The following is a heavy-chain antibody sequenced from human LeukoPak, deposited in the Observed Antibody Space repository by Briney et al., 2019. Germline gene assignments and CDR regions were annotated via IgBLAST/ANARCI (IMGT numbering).Heavy chain of an antibody. D-gene: IGHD3-10*01. CDR3: ARDHFGSLDS. V-gene: IGHV4-59*01. CDR2: DYCGGNT. Sequence: SETLPLTCTVSGGSISSYYWSWIRQPPGKGLEWIGYDYCGGNTNYDPSLKRRVTISVDTSKNQFSLTLSSVTAADTAVYFCARDHFGSLDSWGQGILVTVSS. J-gene: IGHJ4*02. CDR1: GGSISSYY.